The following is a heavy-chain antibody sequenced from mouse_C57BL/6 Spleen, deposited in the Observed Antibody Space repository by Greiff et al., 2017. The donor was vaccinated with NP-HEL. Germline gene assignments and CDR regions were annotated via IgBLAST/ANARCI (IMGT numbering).Heavy chain of an antibody. CDR3: ARVYYDYDPYYFDY. CDR1: GYTFTSYW. D-gene: IGHD2-4*01. J-gene: IGHJ2*01. V-gene: IGHV1-55*01. Sequence: QVQLQQPGAELVKPGASVKMSCKASGYTFTSYWLTWVKQRPGQGLEWIGDIYPGSGSTNYNEKFKSKATLTVDTSSSTAYMQLSSLTSEDSAVYYCARVYYDYDPYYFDYWGQGTTLTVSS. CDR2: IYPGSGST.